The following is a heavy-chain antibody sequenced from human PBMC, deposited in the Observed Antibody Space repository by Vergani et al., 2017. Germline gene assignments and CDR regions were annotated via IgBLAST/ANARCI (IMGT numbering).Heavy chain of an antibody. V-gene: IGHV3-30*18. CDR2: ISYDGSNK. CDR1: GFTFSSYG. CDR3: ANLTVVGAVNDY. D-gene: IGHD1-26*01. Sequence: QVQLVESGGGVVQPGRSLRLSCAASGFTFSSYGMHWVRQAPGKGLEWVAVISYDGSNKYYADSVKGRFTISRDNSKNTLYLQMNSLRAEDTAVYYCANLTVVGAVNDYWGQGTLVTVSS. J-gene: IGHJ4*02.